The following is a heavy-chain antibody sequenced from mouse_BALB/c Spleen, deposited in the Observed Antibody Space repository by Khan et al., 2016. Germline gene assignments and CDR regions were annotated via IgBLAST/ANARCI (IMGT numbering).Heavy chain of an antibody. CDR2: ISSGGSVI. CDR3: GRGDY. CDR1: GFTFSSFG. V-gene: IGHV5-17*02. J-gene: IGHJ2*01. Sequence: EVELVESGGGLVQPGGSRKLSCAASGFTFSSFGMHWVRQAPEKGLEWVAFISSGGSVIYYAAPVKGRFTISRANPKNTPFLQMSRLTSEDTAMYYCGRGDYWGQGTTLTVSS.